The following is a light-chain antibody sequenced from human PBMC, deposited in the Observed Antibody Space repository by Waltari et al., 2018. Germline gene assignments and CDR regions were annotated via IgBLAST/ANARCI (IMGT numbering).Light chain of an antibody. CDR2: KDS. J-gene: IGLJ2*01. Sequence: SYELTQPSSVSVSPGQTARITCSGDVLAVKHVRWFQQKPGQAPVLVIYKDSARPSGLPERVSGSSSGTTVTLAISGAQVEDDGDYYCYSATDNNRFGGGTKLTVL. CDR3: YSATDNNR. V-gene: IGLV3-27*01. CDR1: VLAVKH.